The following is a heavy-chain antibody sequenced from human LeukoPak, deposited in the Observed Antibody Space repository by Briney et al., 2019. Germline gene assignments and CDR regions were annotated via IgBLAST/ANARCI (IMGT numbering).Heavy chain of an antibody. Sequence: PGGTLRLSCAASGFTFSSHGMNWVRQAPGKGLEWISGISPSADITYYADSVKGRFTISRDNSKNTLYLQMNSLRAEDTAVYYCARDLGGSYYDFWSGLGWYFDLWGRGTLVTVSS. D-gene: IGHD3-3*01. J-gene: IGHJ2*01. CDR3: ARDLGGSYYDFWSGLGWYFDL. V-gene: IGHV3-23*01. CDR2: ISPSADIT. CDR1: GFTFSSHG.